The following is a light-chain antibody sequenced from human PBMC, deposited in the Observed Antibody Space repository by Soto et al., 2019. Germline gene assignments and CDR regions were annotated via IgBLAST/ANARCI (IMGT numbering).Light chain of an antibody. Sequence: EIVLTQSPATLSLSPGERATLSCRASQSVSSYLAWYQQKPGQAPRLLIYGASTRATDIPDRFSGSGSGTEFTLTISSLESEDFTIYYCHHYNILPATFGQGTKVDIK. CDR1: QSVSSY. CDR3: HHYNILPAT. J-gene: IGKJ1*01. V-gene: IGKV3-15*01. CDR2: GAS.